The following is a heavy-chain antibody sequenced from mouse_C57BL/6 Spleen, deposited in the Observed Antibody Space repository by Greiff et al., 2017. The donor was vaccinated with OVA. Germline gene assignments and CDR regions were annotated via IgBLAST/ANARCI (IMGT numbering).Heavy chain of an antibody. CDR2: IYPRSGNT. V-gene: IGHV1-81*01. CDR1: GYTFTSYG. Sequence: QVQLKESGAELARPGASVKLSCKASGYTFTSYGISWVKQRTGQGLEWIGEIYPRSGNTYYNEKFKGKATLTADKSSSTAYMELRSLTSEDSAVYFCARLDYGSGAWFAYWGQGTLVTVSA. J-gene: IGHJ3*01. CDR3: ARLDYGSGAWFAY. D-gene: IGHD1-1*01.